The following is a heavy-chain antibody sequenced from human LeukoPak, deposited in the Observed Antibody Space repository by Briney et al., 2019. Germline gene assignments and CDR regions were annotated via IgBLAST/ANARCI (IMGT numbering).Heavy chain of an antibody. Sequence: PGGSLSLSCAASGYTFSDYSVNWVRHVAGKGLEWVASISGRGTYIYYADSVKGRFTISRDNARSSLFLQMNSLRAEDTALYYCVSGNDPHSLWLTYRLDAFDFWGQGTMVIVSS. CDR3: VSGNDPHSLWLTYRLDAFDF. D-gene: IGHD3-16*02. V-gene: IGHV3-21*06. CDR2: ISGRGTYI. CDR1: GYTFSDYS. J-gene: IGHJ3*01.